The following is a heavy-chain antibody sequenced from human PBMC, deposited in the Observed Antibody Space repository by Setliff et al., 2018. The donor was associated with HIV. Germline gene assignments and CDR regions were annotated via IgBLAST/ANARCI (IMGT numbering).Heavy chain of an antibody. CDR1: GYSISSGYY. J-gene: IGHJ6*02. CDR3: ARETREAVAGSNYYYYYGLDV. D-gene: IGHD6-19*01. Sequence: SETLSLTCPVSGYSISSGYYWGWIRQPPGRGLEWIGAIHHSGNTYYNPSLKSRVTISVDTSKNLFSLKVNSVTAADTAVYYCARETREAVAGSNYYYYYGLDVWGQGTTVTVSS. CDR2: IHHSGNT. V-gene: IGHV4-38-2*02.